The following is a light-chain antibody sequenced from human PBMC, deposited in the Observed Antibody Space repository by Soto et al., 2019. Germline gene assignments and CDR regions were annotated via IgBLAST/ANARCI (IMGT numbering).Light chain of an antibody. CDR1: SSDVGSYNL. V-gene: IGLV2-23*01. CDR3: CAYAGRSTLV. CDR2: EGN. Sequence: QSVLTQPASVSGSPGQSITISSTGTSSDVGSYNLVSWTQQRPGNAPKLMIYEGNKRPSGVSNRFSGSKSGNTASLTITGLQSEDESDYYCCAYAGRSTLVFGGGTKLTVL. J-gene: IGLJ3*02.